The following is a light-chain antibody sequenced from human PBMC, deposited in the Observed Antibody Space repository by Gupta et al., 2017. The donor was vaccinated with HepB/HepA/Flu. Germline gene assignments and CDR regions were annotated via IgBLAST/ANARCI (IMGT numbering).Light chain of an antibody. CDR1: SSVVGGYNY. CDR3: SSYTSSSI. CDR2: DVS. Sequence: QSALTQPASVSGSPGQSITISCTGTSSVVGGYNYVSWYQQHPGKAPKLMIYDVSNRPSGVSNRFSGSKSGNTASLTISGLQAEDEADYYCSSYTSSSIFGGGTKLTVL. V-gene: IGLV2-14*01. J-gene: IGLJ2*01.